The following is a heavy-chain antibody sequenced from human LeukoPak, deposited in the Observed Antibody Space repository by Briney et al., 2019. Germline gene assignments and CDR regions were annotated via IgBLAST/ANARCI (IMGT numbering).Heavy chain of an antibody. Sequence: GGSLRLSCAASGFTFSDYYMSWIRQAPGKGLEWVSYISNSGSSIYYADSVKGRFTISRDSAKNSLYLQMNSLRAEDTAVYYCARGDLRNYYGMDVWGQGTTVTVSS. CDR3: ARGDLRNYYGMDV. D-gene: IGHD5-24*01. CDR1: GFTFSDYY. J-gene: IGHJ6*02. V-gene: IGHV3-11*01. CDR2: ISNSGSSI.